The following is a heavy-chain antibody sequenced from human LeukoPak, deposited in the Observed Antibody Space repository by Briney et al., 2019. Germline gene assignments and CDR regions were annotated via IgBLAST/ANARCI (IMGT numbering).Heavy chain of an antibody. CDR2: IYYSGRT. V-gene: IGHV4-30-4*01. CDR1: GGSISSGDYY. CDR3: ARGRFYGPADY. D-gene: IGHD2/OR15-2a*01. J-gene: IGHJ4*02. Sequence: PSQTLSLTCSVSGGSISSGDYYWSWIRQSPGKGLEWVGYIYYSGRTYYSPSLMSRVTISIDTSKNQFSLKLSSVTDADTAVYYCARGRFYGPADYWGQGTLLTVSS.